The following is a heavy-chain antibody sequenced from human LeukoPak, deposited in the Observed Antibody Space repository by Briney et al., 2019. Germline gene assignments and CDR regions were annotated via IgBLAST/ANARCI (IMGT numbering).Heavy chain of an antibody. CDR1: GGSISSSSYY. V-gene: IGHV4-39*01. D-gene: IGHD3-9*01. Sequence: PSETLSLTCTVSGGSISSSSYYWGWIRQPPGKGLEWIGSIYYSGSTYYNPSLKGRVTISVDTSKNQFSLKLSSVTAADTAVYYCARMARLVINRGAFDIWGQGTMVTVSS. CDR2: IYYSGST. CDR3: ARMARLVINRGAFDI. J-gene: IGHJ3*02.